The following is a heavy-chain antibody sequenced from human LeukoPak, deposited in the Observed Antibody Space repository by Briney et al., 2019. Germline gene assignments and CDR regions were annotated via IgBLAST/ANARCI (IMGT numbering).Heavy chain of an antibody. Sequence: GGSLRLSCASAEFTFSGCGMHGVRQAPGKGLKWVALIWYDGSNKYYADSVKGRFTISRDNAKNTLYLQMNSLRAEDTAVYYCAGGSGDYSPDFWGQGTLVTVSS. J-gene: IGHJ4*02. CDR1: EFTFSGCG. D-gene: IGHD4-17*01. CDR3: AGGSGDYSPDF. V-gene: IGHV3-33*01. CDR2: IWYDGSNK.